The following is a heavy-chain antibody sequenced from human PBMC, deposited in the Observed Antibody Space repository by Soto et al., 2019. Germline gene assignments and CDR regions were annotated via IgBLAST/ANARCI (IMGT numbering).Heavy chain of an antibody. D-gene: IGHD4-17*01. CDR1: GFTLSTYG. Sequence: PGGSLRLSCAASGFTLSTYGMHWVRQAPGKGLEWVAVIWYDGSNKYYADSVEGRFTISRDSSMNTLFLQMDSLRAEDTAMYYCAMSAHARFLKCPSIPFRVTTTVTADAFDVWGPGRMVTV. CDR3: AMSAHARFLKCPSIPFRVTTTVTADAFDV. V-gene: IGHV3-33*01. J-gene: IGHJ3*01. CDR2: IWYDGSNK.